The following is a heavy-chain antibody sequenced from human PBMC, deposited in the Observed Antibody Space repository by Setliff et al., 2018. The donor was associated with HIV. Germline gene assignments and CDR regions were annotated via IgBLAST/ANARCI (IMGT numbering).Heavy chain of an antibody. J-gene: IGHJ4*02. CDR3: AREILSSSAIDY. D-gene: IGHD6-6*01. Sequence: PGGSLRLSCAASGFTFSDYYMSWIRQAPGKGLEWVSYISSSGTNIYYVDSVKGRFTISRDNAQNSLYLQMNSLRAEDTAVYYCAREILSSSAIDYWGQGTLVTVSS. CDR2: ISSSGTNI. CDR1: GFTFSDYY. V-gene: IGHV3-11*04.